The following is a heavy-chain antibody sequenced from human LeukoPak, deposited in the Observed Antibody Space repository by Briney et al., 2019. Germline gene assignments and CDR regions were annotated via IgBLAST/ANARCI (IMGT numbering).Heavy chain of an antibody. D-gene: IGHD6-13*01. Sequence: PGGSLRLSCAASGFTVSSNYMSWVRQAPGKGLEWVSVIYSGGSTYYADSVKGRFTISRDNSKNTLYLQMNSLRAEDTAVYYCATSRGYSSSWYHYYYGMDVWGQGTTVTVSS. CDR1: GFTVSSNY. CDR2: IYSGGST. J-gene: IGHJ6*02. V-gene: IGHV3-53*01. CDR3: ATSRGYSSSWYHYYYGMDV.